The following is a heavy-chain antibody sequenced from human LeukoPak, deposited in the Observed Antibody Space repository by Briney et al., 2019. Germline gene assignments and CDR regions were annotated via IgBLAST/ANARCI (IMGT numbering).Heavy chain of an antibody. CDR1: GYSFTTYW. CDR2: IYPGDSDT. J-gene: IGHJ4*02. Sequence: GESLKISCKASGYSFTTYWIGWVRQMPGKGLEWMGFIYPGDSDTRYSPSFQGQVTISADKSISTAYLQWSSLKASDTAMYYCARPAAGSLYYFDYWGQGTLVTVSS. D-gene: IGHD6-13*01. V-gene: IGHV5-51*01. CDR3: ARPAAGSLYYFDY.